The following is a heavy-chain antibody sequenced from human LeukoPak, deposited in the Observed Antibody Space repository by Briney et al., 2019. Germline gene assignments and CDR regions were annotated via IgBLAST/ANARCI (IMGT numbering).Heavy chain of an antibody. CDR3: ARGRYYDSSGYQGDYYYMDV. CDR2: INPNSGGT. Sequence: ASVTVSCKASGYTFTGYYMHWVRQAPGQGLEWMGWINPNSGGTNYAQKFQGRVTMTRDTSISTAYMELSRLRSDDTAVYYCARGRYYDSSGYQGDYYYMDVWGKGTTVTISS. V-gene: IGHV1-2*02. CDR1: GYTFTGYY. J-gene: IGHJ6*03. D-gene: IGHD3-22*01.